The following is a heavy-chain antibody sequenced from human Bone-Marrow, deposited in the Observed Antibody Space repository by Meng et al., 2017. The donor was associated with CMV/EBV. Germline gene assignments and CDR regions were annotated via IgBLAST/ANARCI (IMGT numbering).Heavy chain of an antibody. V-gene: IGHV3-30-3*01. Sequence: GESLKISCAASGFTFNSYAMHWVRQAPGKGLEWVAVISYDGSNKYYADSVKGRFTISRDNSKNTLYLQMNSLRAEDTAVYYCAKDRVRVGATGDYWGQGTMVTVSS. D-gene: IGHD1-26*01. CDR2: ISYDGSNK. CDR1: GFTFNSYA. CDR3: AKDRVRVGATGDY. J-gene: IGHJ4*02.